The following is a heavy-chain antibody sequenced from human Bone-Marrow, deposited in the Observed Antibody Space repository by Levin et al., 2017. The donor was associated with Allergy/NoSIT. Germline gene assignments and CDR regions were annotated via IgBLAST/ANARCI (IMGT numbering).Heavy chain of an antibody. D-gene: IGHD4/OR15-4a*01. V-gene: IGHV3-23*01. CDR3: AKGCCQYYYNMDV. Sequence: GGSLRLSCAASGFNFSKYAMIWVRQAPGKGLEWVSGISGSGDSMYYVDSVKGRVTISRDNSKNTLYLELRSLRVEDTAIYYCAKGCCQYYYNMDVWGKGTTVTVSS. CDR2: ISGSGDSM. J-gene: IGHJ6*03. CDR1: GFNFSKYA.